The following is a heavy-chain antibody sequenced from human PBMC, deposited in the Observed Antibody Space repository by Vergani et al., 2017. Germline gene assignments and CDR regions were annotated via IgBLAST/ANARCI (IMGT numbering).Heavy chain of an antibody. D-gene: IGHD2-21*02. J-gene: IGHJ3*02. CDR3: ARNPYCGGDWYSDGFDI. CDR2: IYYSGST. CDR1: GGPISSYY. V-gene: IGHV4-59*01. Sequence: QVQLQESGPGLVKPSETLSLTCTVSGGPISSYYWSWIRQPPGKGLGWIGYIYYSGSTNYTPSLKSRVTISVDTSKNQFSLKLSSVTAADAAVYYCARNPYCGGDWYSDGFDIWGQGTMVTVSS.